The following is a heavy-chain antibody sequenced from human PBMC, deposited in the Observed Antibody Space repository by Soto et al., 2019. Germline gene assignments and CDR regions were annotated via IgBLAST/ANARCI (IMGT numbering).Heavy chain of an antibody. CDR2: IYWDDDK. V-gene: IGHV2-5*02. J-gene: IGHJ4*02. Sequence: QITLKESGPTLVKPTQTLTLTCTFSGFSLSTSGVGVGWIRQPPGKALERLALIYWDDDKRYSPSLKSRLTITKDTSKNQVVLTMTNMDPVDTATYYCAHSVKYYYDSSGYTEIDYWGQGTLVTVSS. D-gene: IGHD3-22*01. CDR3: AHSVKYYYDSSGYTEIDY. CDR1: GFSLSTSGVG.